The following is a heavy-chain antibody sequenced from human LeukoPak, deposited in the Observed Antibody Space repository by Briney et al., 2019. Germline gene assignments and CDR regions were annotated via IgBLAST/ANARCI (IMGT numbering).Heavy chain of an antibody. Sequence: GASVKVSCKASGYTFTSYGISWVRQAPGQGLAWMGWISAYNGNTNYAQNIQGRVTMTTDTSTTTAYMELRRMRCDDTAVYYCARGGGYCSRPRGPLNWFDPSGQGTLVTVSS. D-gene: IGHD2-2*01. CDR2: ISAYNGNT. V-gene: IGHV1-18*01. CDR3: ARGGGYCSRPRGPLNWFDP. J-gene: IGHJ5*02. CDR1: GYTFTSYG.